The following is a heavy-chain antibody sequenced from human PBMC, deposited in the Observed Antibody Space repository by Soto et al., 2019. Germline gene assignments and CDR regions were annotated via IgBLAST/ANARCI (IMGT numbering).Heavy chain of an antibody. V-gene: IGHV3-30*18. Sequence: QVQLVESGGGVVQPGRSLRLSCAASGFTFSSYGMHWVRQAPGKGLEWVAVISYDGSNKYYADSVKGRFTISRDNSKNTLYLQMNSLRAEDTAVYYCAKDLRRLDIGVVVASLDYWGQGTLVTVSS. CDR1: GFTFSSYG. D-gene: IGHD2-15*01. J-gene: IGHJ4*02. CDR2: ISYDGSNK. CDR3: AKDLRRLDIGVVVASLDY.